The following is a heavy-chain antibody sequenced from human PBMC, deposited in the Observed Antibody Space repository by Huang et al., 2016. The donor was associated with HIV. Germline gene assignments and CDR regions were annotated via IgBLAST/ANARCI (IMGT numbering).Heavy chain of an antibody. CDR2: ISPIVGTA. V-gene: IGHV1-69*13. Sequence: QVQLVQSGAEVKKPGSSVKVSCKASGGTFSSYAISWVRQAPGQGLEWMGGISPIVGTANYAQKFQGRVTITADESTSTAFMELSSLRSEDTAVYYCASHYYDSSGYFRGAFDIWGQGTMVTVSS. J-gene: IGHJ3*02. D-gene: IGHD3-22*01. CDR1: GGTFSSYA. CDR3: ASHYYDSSGYFRGAFDI.